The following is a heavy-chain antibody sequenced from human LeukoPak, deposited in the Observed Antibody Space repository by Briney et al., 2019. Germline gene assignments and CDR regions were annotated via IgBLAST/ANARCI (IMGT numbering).Heavy chain of an antibody. V-gene: IGHV3-30*03. J-gene: IGHJ4*02. CDR2: ISYDGSNK. CDR3: ASARALYGYSGYDEPYFDY. Sequence: GGSLRLSCAASGFTFSNYGMHWDRQAPGKGLEWVAVISYDGSNKYYADSVKGRFTISRDNSKNTLYLQMNSLRAEDTAVYYCASARALYGYSGYDEPYFDYWGQGTLVTVSS. D-gene: IGHD5-12*01. CDR1: GFTFSNYG.